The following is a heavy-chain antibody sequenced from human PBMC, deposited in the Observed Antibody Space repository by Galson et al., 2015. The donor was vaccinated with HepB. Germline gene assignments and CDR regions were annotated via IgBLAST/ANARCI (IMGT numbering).Heavy chain of an antibody. V-gene: IGHV1-8*02. CDR2: MNPNSGNT. D-gene: IGHD3-3*01. Sequence: SVKVSCKASGGTFSSYAISWVRQATGQGLEWMGWMNPNSGNTGYAQKFQGRVTMTRNTSVSTAYMELSSLRSEDTAVYYCARGPDPSYYDFWSGYRYWGQGTLVTVSS. J-gene: IGHJ4*02. CDR1: GGTFSSYA. CDR3: ARGPDPSYYDFWSGYRY.